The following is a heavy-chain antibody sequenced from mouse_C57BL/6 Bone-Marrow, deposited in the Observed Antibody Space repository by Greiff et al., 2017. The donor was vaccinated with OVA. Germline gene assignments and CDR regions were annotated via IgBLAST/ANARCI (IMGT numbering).Heavy chain of an antibody. J-gene: IGHJ3*01. CDR2: VDPETGGT. V-gene: IGHV1-15*01. CDR1: GYTFTDYE. CDR3: ARWSGFYYDYESFAY. Sequence: QVQLQQSGAELVRPGASVTLSCKASGYTFTDYEMHWVKQTPVHGLEWIGAVDPETGGTAYNQKFKGKAILTADKSSSTAYMELRSLTSEDSAVYYCARWSGFYYDYESFAYWGQGTLVTVSA. D-gene: IGHD2-4*01.